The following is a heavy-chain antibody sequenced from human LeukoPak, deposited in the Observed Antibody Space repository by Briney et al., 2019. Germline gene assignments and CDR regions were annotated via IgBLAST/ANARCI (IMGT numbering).Heavy chain of an antibody. CDR1: GFTFSSYW. J-gene: IGHJ4*02. CDR3: ARVEEWAYSSSWYFDY. Sequence: PGGSLRLSCAASGFTFSSYWMSWVRQVPGKGLEWVANIKQDGSEKYYVDSVKGRFTISRDNAKNSLYLQMNSLRAEDTAVYYCARVEEWAYSSSWYFDYWGQGTLVTVSS. D-gene: IGHD6-13*01. CDR2: IKQDGSEK. V-gene: IGHV3-7*01.